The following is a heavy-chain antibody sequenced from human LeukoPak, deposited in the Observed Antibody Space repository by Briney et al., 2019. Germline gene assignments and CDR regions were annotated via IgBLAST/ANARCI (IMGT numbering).Heavy chain of an antibody. Sequence: GGSLRLSCAASGFTFSSYWMHWVRQAPGKGLVWVSRINTDGIITSYADSVKGRFTISRDNAKNTLYLQMNSLRVEDTAVYYCAKNGCSGDCYGDYWGQGTLVTVSS. J-gene: IGHJ4*02. CDR3: AKNGCSGDCYGDY. D-gene: IGHD2-21*02. V-gene: IGHV3-74*01. CDR2: INTDGIIT. CDR1: GFTFSSYW.